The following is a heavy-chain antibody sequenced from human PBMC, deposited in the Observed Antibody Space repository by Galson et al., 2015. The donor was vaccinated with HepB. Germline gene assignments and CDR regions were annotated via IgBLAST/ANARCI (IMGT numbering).Heavy chain of an antibody. CDR1: GYTFTGYY. CDR2: INPNSGGT. V-gene: IGHV1-2*02. D-gene: IGHD4-17*01. Sequence: SVKVSCKASGYTFTGYYMHWVRQAPGQGLEWMGWINPNSGGTNYAQKFQGRVTMTRDTSISTAYMELSRLRSDDTAVYYCARDREVSYGDYVSLVYWGQGTLVTVSS. J-gene: IGHJ4*02. CDR3: ARDREVSYGDYVSLVY.